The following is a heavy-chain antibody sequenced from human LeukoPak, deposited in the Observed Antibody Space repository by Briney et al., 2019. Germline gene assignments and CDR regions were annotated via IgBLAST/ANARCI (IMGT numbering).Heavy chain of an antibody. J-gene: IGHJ4*02. CDR2: IKQDGSEK. V-gene: IGHV3-7*01. CDR1: GFTFGDYA. CDR3: ARLKSGNYFDY. D-gene: IGHD1-26*01. Sequence: GGSLRLSCTASGFTFGDYAMSWVRQAPGKGLEWVANIKQDGSEKSYVDSVKGRFTISRDNAKNSLYLQMNSLRAEDAAVYYCARLKSGNYFDYWGQGTLVTVSS.